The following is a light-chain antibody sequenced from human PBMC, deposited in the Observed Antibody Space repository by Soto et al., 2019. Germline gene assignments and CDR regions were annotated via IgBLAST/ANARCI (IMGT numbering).Light chain of an antibody. V-gene: IGKV1-39*01. CDR2: AAS. J-gene: IGKJ1*01. Sequence: DIQMTQSPSTLSGSVGDRVTITCRASQSISSYLNWYQQKPGKAPKLLIYAASSLQSGVPSRFSGSGSGTDFTLTISSLQPEDFATYYCQQSYSTPKTFGQGTTGDIK. CDR1: QSISSY. CDR3: QQSYSTPKT.